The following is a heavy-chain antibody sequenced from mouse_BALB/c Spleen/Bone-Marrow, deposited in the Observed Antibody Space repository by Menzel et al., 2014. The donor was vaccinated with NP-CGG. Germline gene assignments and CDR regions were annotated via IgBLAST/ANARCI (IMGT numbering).Heavy chain of an antibody. J-gene: IGHJ1*01. CDR1: GYTFTSYW. CDR3: ARWNYYGSLYWYFDV. V-gene: IGHV1S81*02. D-gene: IGHD1-1*01. CDR2: INPSNGRT. Sequence: MVESGAELVKPGASVKLSCKASGYTFTSYWMHWVKQRPGQGLEWIGEINPSNGRTNYNEKFKSKATLTVDKSSSTAYMQLSSLTSEDSAVYYWARWNYYGSLYWYFDVWGAGTTVTVSS.